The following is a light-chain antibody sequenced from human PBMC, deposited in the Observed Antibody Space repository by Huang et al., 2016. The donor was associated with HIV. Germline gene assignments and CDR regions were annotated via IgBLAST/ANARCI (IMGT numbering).Light chain of an antibody. CDR2: KAS. J-gene: IGKJ2*01. CDR1: QSISSW. V-gene: IGKV1-5*03. Sequence: DIQMTQSPSTLSASIGDRVTITCRASQSISSWLAWYQQIPGKAPKLLIYKASSLQSGVPSRCNGSGSGTEFTLTINSLQPGDFATYYCQQSNSYPYTFGQGTKLEIK. CDR3: QQSNSYPYT.